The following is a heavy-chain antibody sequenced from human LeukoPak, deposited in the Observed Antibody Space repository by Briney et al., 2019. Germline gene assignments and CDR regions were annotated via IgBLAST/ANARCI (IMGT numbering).Heavy chain of an antibody. CDR2: IYYSGST. V-gene: IGHV4-59*01. CDR1: GGSISSYY. D-gene: IGHD5-18*01. CDR3: AILSGYSYGQNSFDY. J-gene: IGHJ4*02. Sequence: TSETLSLTCTVSGGSISSYYWSWIRQPPGKGLEWIGYIYYSGSTNYNPSLKSQVTISVDTSKNQFSLKLSSVTAADTAVYYCAILSGYSYGQNSFDYWGQGTLVTVSS.